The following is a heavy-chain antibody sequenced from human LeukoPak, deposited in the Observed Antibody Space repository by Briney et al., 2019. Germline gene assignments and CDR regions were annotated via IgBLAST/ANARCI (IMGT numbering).Heavy chain of an antibody. CDR2: IYTSGST. V-gene: IGHV4-61*09. D-gene: IGHD3-3*01. J-gene: IGHJ4*02. CDR3: AREGYDSL. CDR1: GGSISSGNYY. Sequence: SDTLSLTCTVSGGSISSGNYYWSWIRQPAGKGLEWIGHIYTSGSTNYNPSLKSRVTISVDTSKNQFSLKLSSLTAADTAVYYCAREGYDSLWGQGTLVTVSS.